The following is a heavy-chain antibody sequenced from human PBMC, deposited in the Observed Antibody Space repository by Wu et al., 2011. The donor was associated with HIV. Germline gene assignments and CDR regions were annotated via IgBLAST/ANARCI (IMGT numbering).Heavy chain of an antibody. Sequence: VQLVQSGAEMRKPGESLKISCKGSGNSFNTDWIAWVRQMPGKGLEWMGIIYPRDSDTTYSPSFQGQVTISADKSISTAYLQWSSLKASDTAMYYCARHRGGRSDAFDIWGQGTMVTVSS. CDR2: IYPRDSDT. CDR1: GNSFNTDW. CDR3: ARHRGGRSDAFDI. D-gene: IGHD1-26*01. J-gene: IGHJ3*02. V-gene: IGHV5-51*01.